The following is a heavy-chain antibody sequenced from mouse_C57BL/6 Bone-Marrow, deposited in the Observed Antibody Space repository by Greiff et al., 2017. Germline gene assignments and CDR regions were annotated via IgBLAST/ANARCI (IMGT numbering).Heavy chain of an antibody. V-gene: IGHV4-1*01. CDR1: GIDFSRYW. D-gene: IGHD3-2*02. Sequence: ATGGIDFSRYWMSWVRRAPGKGLEWIGEINPDSSTINYAPSLKDKFIISRDNAKNTLYLQMSKVRSEDTALYYCAPETAQAFAYWGQGTLVTVSA. CDR3: APETAQAFAY. J-gene: IGHJ3*01. CDR2: INPDSSTI.